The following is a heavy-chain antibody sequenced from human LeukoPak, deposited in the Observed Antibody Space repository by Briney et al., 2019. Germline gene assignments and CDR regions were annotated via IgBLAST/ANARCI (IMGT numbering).Heavy chain of an antibody. J-gene: IGHJ6*02. CDR1: GFTFSDYY. V-gene: IGHV3-11*04. Sequence: GGSLRLSCAASGFTFSDYYMSWIRQAPGKGLEWVSYISSSGSTIYYADSVKGRFTISRDNAKNSLYLQMNSLRAEDTAVYYCARDIVVVPAAIFYYYYGMDVWGQGTTVTVSS. CDR2: ISSSGSTI. D-gene: IGHD2-2*02. CDR3: ARDIVVVPAAIFYYYYGMDV.